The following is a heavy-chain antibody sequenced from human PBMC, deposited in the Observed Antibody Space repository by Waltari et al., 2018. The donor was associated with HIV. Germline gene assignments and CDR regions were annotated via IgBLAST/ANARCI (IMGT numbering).Heavy chain of an antibody. D-gene: IGHD3-10*01. CDR3: ARAIVRGPHGMDV. V-gene: IGHV3-74*01. CDR1: GFTFSTYW. Sequence: EVQLVESGGGLVQPGGSLRLSCAASGFTFSTYWMHWVRQAPGKGLVWVSHINSDENISGDADSVKGRFTISRDNAKNTLYLQMNSLRAEDMAVYYCARAIVRGPHGMDVWGQGTTVTVSS. J-gene: IGHJ6*02. CDR2: INSDENIS.